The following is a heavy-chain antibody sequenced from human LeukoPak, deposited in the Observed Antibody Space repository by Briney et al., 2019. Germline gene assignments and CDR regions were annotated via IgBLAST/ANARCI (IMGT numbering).Heavy chain of an antibody. V-gene: IGHV3-23*01. CDR3: AKDSYDDSI. CDR2: ISDSGVRT. Sequence: GGSLRLSCAASGFTFSSYGMTWVRQAPGKGLEWGSAISDSGVRTFYADSVKGRFTISRDNSKNTLYLQINSLRAGDTAVYYCAKDSYDDSIWGQGTLVTVSS. D-gene: IGHD5-18*01. J-gene: IGHJ1*01. CDR1: GFTFSSYG.